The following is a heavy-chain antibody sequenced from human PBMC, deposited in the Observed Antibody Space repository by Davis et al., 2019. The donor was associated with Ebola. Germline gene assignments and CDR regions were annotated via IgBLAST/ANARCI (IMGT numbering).Heavy chain of an antibody. Sequence: ASVTVSCKTSGYTFTWPQVHWVRQAPGQGFEWMGIVTPGAGPGRYSQKFQGRVTITSDTATTTVYMEVNNLTSEDTAVYYCVRDQTEHWNMDFWGQGTRVTVSS. J-gene: IGHJ4*02. CDR2: VTPGAGPG. CDR3: VRDQTEHWNMDF. CDR1: GYTFTWPQ. D-gene: IGHD1/OR15-1a*01. V-gene: IGHV1-46*01.